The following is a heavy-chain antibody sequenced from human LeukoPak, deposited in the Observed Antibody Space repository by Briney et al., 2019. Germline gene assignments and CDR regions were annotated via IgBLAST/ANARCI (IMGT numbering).Heavy chain of an antibody. V-gene: IGHV3-7*01. CDR2: IDEDGGEK. Sequence: GGSLRLSCAASGITFRRHWMSWVRQAPGKGLEWVANIDEDGGEKNYVDSVKGRFTISRDNAKNSWYLQMNSLRTEDTAMYYCAPEPSDDVEPWGQGILVTVSS. CDR1: GITFRRHW. CDR3: APEPSDDVEP. D-gene: IGHD5-24*01. J-gene: IGHJ4*02.